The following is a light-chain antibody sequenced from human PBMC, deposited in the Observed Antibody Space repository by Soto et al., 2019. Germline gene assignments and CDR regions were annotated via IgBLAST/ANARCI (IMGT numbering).Light chain of an antibody. CDR3: SSYTSSSTLV. V-gene: IGLV2-14*01. J-gene: IGLJ1*01. CDR1: SSDVGGYNY. CDR2: DVS. Sequence: QSARTQPASVSGSPGQSITISCTGTSSDVGGYNYVSWYQQHPGKAPKLMIYDVSNRPSGVSNRFSGSKSGNTASLTISGLQAEDEADYYCSSYTSSSTLVFGTETKLTVL.